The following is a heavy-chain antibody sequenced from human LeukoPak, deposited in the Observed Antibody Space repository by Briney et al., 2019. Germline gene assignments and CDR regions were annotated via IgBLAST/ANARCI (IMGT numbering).Heavy chain of an antibody. J-gene: IGHJ5*02. V-gene: IGHV4-59*01. D-gene: IGHD2-15*01. CDR2: FHDSGSA. CDR1: GDSISSYF. Sequence: SETLSLTCTVSGDSISSYFWSWIQQPPGKGLEWIGYFHDSGSANYNPSLKSRITMSVDTSKNQFSLKLRSVTAADTAVYYCARDSHSVDTATPRGFDPWGQGTLVTVSS. CDR3: ARDSHSVDTATPRGFDP.